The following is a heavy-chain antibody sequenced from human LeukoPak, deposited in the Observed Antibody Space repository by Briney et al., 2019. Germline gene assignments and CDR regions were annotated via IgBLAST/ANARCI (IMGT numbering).Heavy chain of an antibody. CDR3: ATKLLWFGELSYYFDY. CDR1: GVSISSYY. V-gene: IGHV4-39*07. J-gene: IGHJ4*02. D-gene: IGHD3-10*01. Sequence: SETLSLTCTVSGVSISSYYWGWIRQPPGKGLEWIGSIYYSGSTYYNPSLKSRVTISVDTSKNQFSLKLSSVTAADTAIYYCATKLLWFGELSYYFDYWGQGTLVTVSS. CDR2: IYYSGST.